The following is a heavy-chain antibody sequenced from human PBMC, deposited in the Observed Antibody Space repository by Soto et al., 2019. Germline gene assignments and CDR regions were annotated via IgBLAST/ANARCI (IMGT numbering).Heavy chain of an antibody. D-gene: IGHD2-21*01. CDR1: GYTFTTFG. Sequence: QVQLVQSGAEVKKPGSSVKVSCKASGYTFTTFGISWVRHAPGQGLEWLGGIIPVFAKTTYAQKFRGRITLTADEATSTAYMELSRLTSDDTAIYYCAREGGGEYDSASYKPWWFDPWGHGTLVTVSS. CDR2: IIPVFAKT. V-gene: IGHV1-69*01. CDR3: AREGGGEYDSASYKPWWFDP. J-gene: IGHJ5*02.